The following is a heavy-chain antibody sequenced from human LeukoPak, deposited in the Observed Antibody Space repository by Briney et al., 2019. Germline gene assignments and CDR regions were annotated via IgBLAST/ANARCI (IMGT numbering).Heavy chain of an antibody. CDR3: ARAGNPYTGYSSSWYYYYYMDV. Sequence: PSETLSLTCTVSGGSISTSDYYWGWIRQPPGKGLEWIGSVFYSGSTYYNPSLKSRVTISVDTSKNQFPLKLSSVTAADTAVYYCARAGNPYTGYSSSWYYYYYMDVWGKGTTVTVSS. CDR1: GGSISTSDYY. D-gene: IGHD6-13*01. V-gene: IGHV4-39*06. CDR2: VFYSGST. J-gene: IGHJ6*03.